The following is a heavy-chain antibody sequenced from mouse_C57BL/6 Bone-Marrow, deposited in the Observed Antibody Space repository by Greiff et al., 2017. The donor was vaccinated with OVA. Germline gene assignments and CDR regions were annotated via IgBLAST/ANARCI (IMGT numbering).Heavy chain of an antibody. Sequence: EVQGVESGGGLVQPKGSLKLSCAASGFSFNTYAMNWVRQAPGKGLEWVARIRSKSNNYATYYADSVKDRFTISRDDSESMLYLQMNNLKTEDTAMYYCVRFSGYFDVWGTGTTVTVSS. J-gene: IGHJ1*03. V-gene: IGHV10-1*01. CDR1: GFSFNTYA. CDR2: IRSKSNNYAT. D-gene: IGHD3-1*01. CDR3: VRFSGYFDV.